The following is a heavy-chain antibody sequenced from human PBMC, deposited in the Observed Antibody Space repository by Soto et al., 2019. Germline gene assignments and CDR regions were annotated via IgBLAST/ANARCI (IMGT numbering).Heavy chain of an antibody. CDR1: GYSLANHG. D-gene: IGHD6-19*01. Sequence: QVQLVQSGPEVKKPGASVKVSCKASGYSLANHGITWVRQAPGQGLEWMGWISTFNGNTNYAQRFQGRVTMTIDTSTNTPYMELRSLSSDDTALYYCARLIGYSSGWFDFWGQGTLVTVSS. V-gene: IGHV1-18*04. CDR3: ARLIGYSSGWFDF. J-gene: IGHJ4*02. CDR2: ISTFNGNT.